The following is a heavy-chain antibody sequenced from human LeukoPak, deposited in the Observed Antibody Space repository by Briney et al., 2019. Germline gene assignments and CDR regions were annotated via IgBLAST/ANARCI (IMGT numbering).Heavy chain of an antibody. CDR2: ISGSAGST. Sequence: PGGSLRLSCAASGFTFTNYAMSWVRQAPGKGLEWVSAISGSAGSTYYADSVKGRFTISRDDSKNTLYLQMNSLRAEDTAVYYCATEQHSTWLPLDYWGLGTLVTVSS. CDR3: ATEQHSTWLPLDY. D-gene: IGHD3-22*01. CDR1: GFTFTNYA. V-gene: IGHV3-23*01. J-gene: IGHJ4*02.